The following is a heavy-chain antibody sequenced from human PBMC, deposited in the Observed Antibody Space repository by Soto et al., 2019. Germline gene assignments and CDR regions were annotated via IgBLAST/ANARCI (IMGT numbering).Heavy chain of an antibody. Sequence: QVQLVQSGAEVKKPGSSVKVSCKASGGTFSSYAISWVRQAPGQGLEWMGGIIPIFGTANYAQKFQGRVTITADESTSTAYMERSSLRSEDTAVYYCACSYGSGSYYGMDVWGQGTTVTVSS. CDR3: ACSYGSGSYYGMDV. CDR2: IIPIFGTA. V-gene: IGHV1-69*01. D-gene: IGHD3-10*01. J-gene: IGHJ6*02. CDR1: GGTFSSYA.